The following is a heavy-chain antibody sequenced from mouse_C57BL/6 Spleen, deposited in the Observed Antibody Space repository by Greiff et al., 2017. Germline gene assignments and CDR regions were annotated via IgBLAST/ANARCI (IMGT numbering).Heavy chain of an antibody. CDR2: IWSGGST. V-gene: IGHV2-2*01. CDR3: ARNSAGPGAY. J-gene: IGHJ3*01. Sequence: QVQLQQSGPGLVQPSQSLSITCTVSGFSLTSYGVHWVRQSPGKGLEWLGVIWSGGSTDYNAAFISRLSISKDNSKSQVFVKMNSLQADDTAIYYCARNSAGPGAYWGQGTLVTVSA. D-gene: IGHD3-2*02. CDR1: GFSLTSYG.